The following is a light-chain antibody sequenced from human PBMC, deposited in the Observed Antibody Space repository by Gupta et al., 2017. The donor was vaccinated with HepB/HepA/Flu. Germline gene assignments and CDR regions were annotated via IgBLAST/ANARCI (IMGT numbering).Light chain of an antibody. Sequence: QPALTQPASVSGSPGQSINISCTGTSSDVGRYNLVSWYQQHPGKVPKVMIYEVTKRPSGVSSRFSGSKSGNTASLTISGLQAEDEADYYCCSYAGTATWFVFGTGTKVIVL. CDR2: EVT. V-gene: IGLV2-23*02. J-gene: IGLJ1*01. CDR3: CSYAGTATWFV. CDR1: SSDVGRYNL.